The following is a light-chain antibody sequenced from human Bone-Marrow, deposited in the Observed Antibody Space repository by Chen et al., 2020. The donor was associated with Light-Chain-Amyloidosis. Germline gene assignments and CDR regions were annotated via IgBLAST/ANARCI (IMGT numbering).Light chain of an antibody. CDR3: QQYYSYQYT. Sequence: AIRMTQSPSSLSASTGDRVTITCRASQGISSYLAWYQQKPGKAPKRLIYAASTLQSGVPSRFSGSGSGTDVTLTISCLQSEDFATYYCQQYYSYQYTFGQGTKLEIK. CDR2: AAS. V-gene: IGKV1-8*01. J-gene: IGKJ2*01. CDR1: QGISSY.